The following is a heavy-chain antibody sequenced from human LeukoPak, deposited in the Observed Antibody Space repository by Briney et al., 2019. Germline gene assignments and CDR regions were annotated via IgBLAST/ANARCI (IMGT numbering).Heavy chain of an antibody. CDR1: GFTFSSYG. D-gene: IGHD4-17*01. CDR2: IWYDGSNK. Sequence: GGSLRLSCAASGFTFSSYGMHWVRQAPGKGLEWVAVIWYDGSNKYYADSVKGRFTISRDNSKNTLYLQMNSLRAEDTAVYYCARGTVTTNYYYGMDVWGQGTTVTVSS. CDR3: ARGTVTTNYYYGMDV. V-gene: IGHV3-33*01. J-gene: IGHJ6*02.